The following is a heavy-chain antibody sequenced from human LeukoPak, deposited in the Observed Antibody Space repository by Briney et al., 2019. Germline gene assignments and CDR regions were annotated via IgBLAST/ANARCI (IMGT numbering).Heavy chain of an antibody. V-gene: IGHV3-21*01. CDR2: ISDSYSYV. CDR1: GFTFSKYY. D-gene: IGHD3-10*01. Sequence: GGSLRLSCAASGFTFSKYYLNWVRQAPGKGLEWVSSISDSYSYVNYAESVKGRFSISRDSAKNSIYLQMNSLRADDTAVYYCARAAAVWFGEPYYFDYWGQGTLVTVSS. J-gene: IGHJ4*02. CDR3: ARAAAVWFGEPYYFDY.